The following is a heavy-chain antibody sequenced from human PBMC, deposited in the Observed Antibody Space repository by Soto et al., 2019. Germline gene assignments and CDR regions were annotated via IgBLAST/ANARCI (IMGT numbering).Heavy chain of an antibody. CDR3: ASNIVVVPAAPYGMDV. V-gene: IGHV1-69*01. Sequence: QVQLVQSGAEVKKPGSSVKVSCKASGGTFSSYAISWVRQAPGQGLEWMGGIIPIFGTANYAQKFQGRVTITADVSTSTAYMELSSLRSEDTAVYYCASNIVVVPAAPYGMDVWGQGTTVTVSS. D-gene: IGHD2-2*01. CDR1: GGTFSSYA. J-gene: IGHJ6*02. CDR2: IIPIFGTA.